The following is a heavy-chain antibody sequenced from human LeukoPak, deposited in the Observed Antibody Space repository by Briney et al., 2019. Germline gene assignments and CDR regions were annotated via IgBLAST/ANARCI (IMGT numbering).Heavy chain of an antibody. CDR3: APSGAYCGGDCYGDY. Sequence: ASVKVSCKASGYTFTDYYMHWVQQGPGKGLEWMGRVDPEDGETIYAEKFQGRVTITADTSTDTAYMELSSLRSEDTAVYYCAPSGAYCGGDCYGDYWGQGTLVTVSS. D-gene: IGHD2-21*02. CDR1: GYTFTDYY. CDR2: VDPEDGET. V-gene: IGHV1-69-2*01. J-gene: IGHJ4*02.